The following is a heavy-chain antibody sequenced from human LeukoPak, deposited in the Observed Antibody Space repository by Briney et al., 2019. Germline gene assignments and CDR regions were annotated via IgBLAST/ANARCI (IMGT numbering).Heavy chain of an antibody. J-gene: IGHJ5*02. CDR1: GGTFSSYA. V-gene: IGHV1-69*05. Sequence: EASVKVSCKASGGTFSSYAISWVRQAPGQGLEWMGGIIPIFGTANYAQKFQGRVTITTDESTSTAYMELSSLRSEDTAVYYCARENYRSRWFDPWGQGTLVTVSS. D-gene: IGHD4-11*01. CDR3: ARENYRSRWFDP. CDR2: IIPIFGTA.